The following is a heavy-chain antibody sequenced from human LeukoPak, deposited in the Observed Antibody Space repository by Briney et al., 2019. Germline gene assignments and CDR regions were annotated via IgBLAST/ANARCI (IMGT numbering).Heavy chain of an antibody. J-gene: IGHJ6*03. V-gene: IGHV3-23*01. CDR3: VAGTTHYYYYMDV. Sequence: GGSLRLSCAASGFTFSSYAMSWVRQAPGKGLEWVSAISGSGGSTYSVKGRFTISRDNSKNTLYLQMNSLRAEDTAVYYCVAGTTHYYYYMDVWGKGTTVTVSS. CDR2: ISGSGGST. D-gene: IGHD1-7*01. CDR1: GFTFSSYA.